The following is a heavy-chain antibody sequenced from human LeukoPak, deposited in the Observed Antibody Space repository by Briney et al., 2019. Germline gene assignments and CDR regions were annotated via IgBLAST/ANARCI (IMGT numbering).Heavy chain of an antibody. CDR3: ARDRLLGWFDP. D-gene: IGHD2/OR15-2a*01. J-gene: IGHJ5*02. Sequence: SETLSLTCTVSGGSISSYYWSWIRQPPGKGLEWIGYIYYSGSTNYNPSLKSRVTISVDTSKNQFSLKLSSVTAADTAVYYCARDRLLGWFDPWGQGTLVTVSS. V-gene: IGHV4-59*01. CDR1: GGSISSYY. CDR2: IYYSGST.